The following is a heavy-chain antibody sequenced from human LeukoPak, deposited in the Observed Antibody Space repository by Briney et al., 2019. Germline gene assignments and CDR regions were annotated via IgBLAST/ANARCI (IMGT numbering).Heavy chain of an antibody. D-gene: IGHD3-3*02. CDR1: GFTVSSNY. Sequence: GGSLRLSCAASGFTVSSNYMSWVRQAPGKGLEWVSVIYSGGSTYYADSVKGRFTISRDNSKNTLYLQMNSLRAEDTAVYYCARGPTFLEWPLDYWGQGTLVTVSS. CDR2: IYSGGST. V-gene: IGHV3-53*01. CDR3: ARGPTFLEWPLDY. J-gene: IGHJ4*02.